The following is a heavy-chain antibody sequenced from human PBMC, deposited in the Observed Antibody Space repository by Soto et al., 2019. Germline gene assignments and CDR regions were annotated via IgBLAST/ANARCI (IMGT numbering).Heavy chain of an antibody. CDR1: GYIFTNYG. CDR3: ARDTYYYDSSGPYYFDF. Sequence: QVQLVQSGAEVKKPGASVKVSCKASGYIFTNYGISWVRQAPGQGLEWMGWISAYNGDTNYAQKLQGRVSMTTDTTTSTAYMELKSLGSDATAVYSCARDTYYYDSSGPYYFDFWGQGTLVTVSS. J-gene: IGHJ4*02. D-gene: IGHD3-22*01. CDR2: ISAYNGDT. V-gene: IGHV1-18*01.